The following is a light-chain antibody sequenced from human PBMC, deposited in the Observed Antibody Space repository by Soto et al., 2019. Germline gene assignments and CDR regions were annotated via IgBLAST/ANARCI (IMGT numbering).Light chain of an antibody. CDR1: QTVTNNF. CDR2: GAS. CDR3: RQYGRSLEFA. J-gene: IGKJ4*01. Sequence: IVLTQSPGTLSLSPGERATLSCRASQTVTNNFLAWYQGKPGRGPRLLIYGASTRATSIPDRFSGSGSGTDFTLTISRLDPEDCAVYYCRQYGRSLEFAVGGGTKVEIK. V-gene: IGKV3-20*01.